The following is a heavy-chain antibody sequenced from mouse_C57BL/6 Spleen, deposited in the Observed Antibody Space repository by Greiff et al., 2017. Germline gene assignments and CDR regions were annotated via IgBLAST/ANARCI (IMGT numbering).Heavy chain of an antibody. CDR2: IDPSDSET. Sequence: QVQLQQPGAELVRPGSSVKLSCKASGYTFTSYWLHWVKQRPIQGLEWIGNIDPSDSETHYNQKFKDKATLTVDKSSSTAYMQRSSLTSEDSAVYYCARPNYYGSSYAFDYWGQGTTLTVSS. V-gene: IGHV1-52*01. D-gene: IGHD1-1*01. J-gene: IGHJ2*01. CDR3: ARPNYYGSSYAFDY. CDR1: GYTFTSYW.